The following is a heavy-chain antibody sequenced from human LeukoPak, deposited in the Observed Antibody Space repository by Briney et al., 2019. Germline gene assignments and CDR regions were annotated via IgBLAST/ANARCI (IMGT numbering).Heavy chain of an antibody. CDR3: ARDLVQLWSKDF. CDR1: GFTFSSYW. J-gene: IGHJ4*02. D-gene: IGHD5-18*01. CDR2: IKQDGVEN. Sequence: GGSLRLSCAASGFTFSSYWMSWVRQAPGKGMERVANIKQDGVENYYVAFMRGRFTISGDNAKNLLYLKMSSLRAEDTAVYYCARDLVQLWSKDFWGQGTLVTVSS. V-gene: IGHV3-7*01.